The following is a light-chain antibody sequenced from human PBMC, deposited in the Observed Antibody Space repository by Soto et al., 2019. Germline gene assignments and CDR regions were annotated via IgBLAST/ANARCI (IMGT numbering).Light chain of an antibody. V-gene: IGLV2-14*01. CDR2: EVT. J-gene: IGLJ1*01. Sequence: QSALTQPASVSGSPGQSITISCTGTSXDVGGYNYVSWYQQHPDKAPKLMIYEVTDRPSGVSNRFSGSKSGNTASLTISGLQAEDEADYYCSSYTSSNTYYVFGTGTKVTVL. CDR1: SXDVGGYNY. CDR3: SSYTSSNTYYV.